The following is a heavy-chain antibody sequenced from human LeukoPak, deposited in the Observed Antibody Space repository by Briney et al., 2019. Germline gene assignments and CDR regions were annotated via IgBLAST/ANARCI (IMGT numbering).Heavy chain of an antibody. CDR2: IKQGASEI. Sequence: GGSLRLSCAASGVPISGYWMSWVRQAPGKGLEWVANIKQGASEIYYVGSVKGRFTISRDNAKNSVFLQMNSLRAEDTAVYYCATDGGPFDNWGQGILVTVSS. D-gene: IGHD3-10*01. CDR3: ATDGGPFDN. CDR1: GVPISGYW. V-gene: IGHV3-7*01. J-gene: IGHJ4*02.